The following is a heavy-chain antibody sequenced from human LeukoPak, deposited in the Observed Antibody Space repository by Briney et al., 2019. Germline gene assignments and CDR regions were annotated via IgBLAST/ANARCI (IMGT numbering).Heavy chain of an antibody. CDR2: IYHSGSS. D-gene: IGHD3-22*01. Sequence: PSETLSLTCTVSGYSISSNYYWAWIRQPPGKGLEWIGSIYHSGSSYYSPSLKSRVTISVDTSKNQFSLQLTSVTAADTAVYYCARDIGDNSIGYYYWGQGTLVTVSS. CDR3: ARDIGDNSIGYYY. J-gene: IGHJ4*02. V-gene: IGHV4-38-2*02. CDR1: GYSISSNYY.